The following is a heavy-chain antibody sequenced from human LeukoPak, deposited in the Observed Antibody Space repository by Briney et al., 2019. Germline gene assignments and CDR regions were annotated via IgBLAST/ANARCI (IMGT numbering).Heavy chain of an antibody. CDR1: GGSISSHY. CDR3: ARGGYSYGYDDDFEY. D-gene: IGHD5-18*01. J-gene: IGHJ4*02. CDR2: IYNRGST. V-gene: IGHV4-59*11. Sequence: SETLSLICTVSGGSISSHYWSWIRQPPGKGLEWIGYIYNRGSTNYNPSFKSRVTISGDTSKNRFSLKMTPVTAGDTAVYYCARGGYSYGYDDDFEYWGQGILVTVSS.